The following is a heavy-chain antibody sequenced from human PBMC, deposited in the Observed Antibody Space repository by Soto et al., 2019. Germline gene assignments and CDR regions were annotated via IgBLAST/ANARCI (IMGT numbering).Heavy chain of an antibody. CDR1: GGSISSSSYY. CDR2: IYYSGST. CDR3: ATYPTHDAFDI. V-gene: IGHV4-39*07. D-gene: IGHD2-15*01. Sequence: SETLSLTCTVSGGSISSSSYYWGWIRQPPGKGLEWIGSIYYSGSTYYNPSLKRRVTISVDTSKNQFSLKLSSVTAADTAVYYCATYPTHDAFDIWGQGTMVTVSS. J-gene: IGHJ3*02.